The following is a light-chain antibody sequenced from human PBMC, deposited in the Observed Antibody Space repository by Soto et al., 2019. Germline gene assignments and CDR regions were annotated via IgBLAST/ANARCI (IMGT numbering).Light chain of an antibody. CDR3: QQYNRYSWT. V-gene: IGKV1-5*01. CDR2: DAS. CDR1: QTISSW. Sequence: DIQMTQSPSTLSGSVGARVTITCRASQTISSWLAWYQQKPGKAPKLLIYDASTLESGVPSRFSGSRSGTEGTITISSLQPDDGETYYGQQYNRYSWTFGQGTKVDIK. J-gene: IGKJ1*01.